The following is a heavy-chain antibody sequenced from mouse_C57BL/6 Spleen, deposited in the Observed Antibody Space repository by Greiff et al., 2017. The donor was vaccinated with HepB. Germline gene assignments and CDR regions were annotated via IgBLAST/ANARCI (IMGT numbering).Heavy chain of an antibody. Sequence: VKLVESGPGLVQPSQSLSITCTVSGFSLTSYGVHWVRQSTGKGLEWLGVIWRGGSTDYNAALMSRLSITKDNSKSQVFFKMNSLQADDTAIYYCAKGSYYSNYDYFDYWGQGTTLTVSS. CDR3: AKGSYYSNYDYFDY. D-gene: IGHD2-5*01. J-gene: IGHJ2*01. CDR1: GFSLTSYG. V-gene: IGHV2-5*01. CDR2: IWRGGST.